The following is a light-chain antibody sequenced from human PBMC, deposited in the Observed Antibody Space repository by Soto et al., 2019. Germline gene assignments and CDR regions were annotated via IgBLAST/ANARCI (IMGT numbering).Light chain of an antibody. Sequence: EILLTQAPCTLPLSPGERASLPCRASQSVSSSYLAWYQQKPGQAPRLLIYGASTRATGIPDRFTGSGSGTDFTLTISRLEPEDFAVYYCQQYGSSPLTFGGGTKVDIK. V-gene: IGKV3-20*01. CDR1: QSVSSSY. CDR3: QQYGSSPLT. CDR2: GAS. J-gene: IGKJ4*02.